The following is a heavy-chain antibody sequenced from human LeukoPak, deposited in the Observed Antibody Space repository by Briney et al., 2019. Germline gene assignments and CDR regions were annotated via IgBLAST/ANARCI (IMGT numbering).Heavy chain of an antibody. CDR2: INPNSGGT. CDR3: ASIVGATYDDAFDI. J-gene: IGHJ3*02. Sequence: GASVRVSCKASGYTFTGYYMHWVRQAPGQGLEWMGRINPNSGGTNYAQKFQGRVTMTRDTSISTAYMELSRPRSDDTAVYYCASIVGATYDDAFDIWGQGTMVTVSS. CDR1: GYTFTGYY. V-gene: IGHV1-2*06. D-gene: IGHD1-26*01.